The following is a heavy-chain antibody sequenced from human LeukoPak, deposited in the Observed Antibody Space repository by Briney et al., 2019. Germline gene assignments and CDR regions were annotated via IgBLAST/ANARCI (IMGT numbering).Heavy chain of an antibody. CDR2: IYPGDSDP. CDR3: ARGAAGTTQDYYYFGLDV. V-gene: IGHV5-51*01. J-gene: IGHJ6*02. CDR1: GNRFTDYW. Sequence: GESLKISCKGSGNRFTDYWIGWVRQMPGKGLEWMGIIYPGDSDPRYSPSFQGQVTISADKSINTAHLQWSSLKASDAAMYYCARGAAGTTQDYYYFGLDVWGQGTTVRVSS. D-gene: IGHD1-7*01.